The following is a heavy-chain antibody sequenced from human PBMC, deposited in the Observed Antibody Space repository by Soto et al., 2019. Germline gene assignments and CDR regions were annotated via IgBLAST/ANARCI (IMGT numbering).Heavy chain of an antibody. J-gene: IGHJ4*02. V-gene: IGHV1-69*02. CDR1: GGTFSSYT. CDR2: IIPILGIA. CDR3: ARAGGGDYGDYGLG. Sequence: QVQLVQSGAEVKKPGSSVKVSCKASGGTFSSYTISWVRQAPGQGLEWMGRIIPILGIANYAQKFQGRVTITADKSTSTAYMELSSLRSEDTAVSYCARAGGGDYGDYGLGWGQGTLVTVSS. D-gene: IGHD4-17*01.